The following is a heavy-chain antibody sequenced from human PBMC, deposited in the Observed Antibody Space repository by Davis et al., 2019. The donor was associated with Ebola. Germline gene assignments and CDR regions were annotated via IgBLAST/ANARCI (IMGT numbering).Heavy chain of an antibody. D-gene: IGHD4-11*01. CDR1: GFTFDDYA. CDR3: AKAYYDYSNYGYYYYGMDV. V-gene: IGHV3-9*01. J-gene: IGHJ6*04. Sequence: GGSLRLSCAASGFTFDDYAMHWVRQAPGKGLEWVLGISWNSGSIGYADSVKGRFTISRDNAKNSLYLQMNSLRAEDTALYYCAKAYYDYSNYGYYYYGMDVWGKGTTVTVSS. CDR2: ISWNSGSI.